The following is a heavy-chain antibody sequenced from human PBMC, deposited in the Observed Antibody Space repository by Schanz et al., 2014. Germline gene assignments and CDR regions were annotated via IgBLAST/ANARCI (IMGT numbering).Heavy chain of an antibody. CDR1: GGTFSSDT. J-gene: IGHJ4*02. CDR3: ARDQSPYTNSSDVRYFDY. D-gene: IGHD6-6*01. CDR2: IVPIAGIT. V-gene: IGHV1-69*08. Sequence: QVQLVQSGAEVKKPGSSVKVSCKASGGTFSSDTFSWVRQAPGQGLEWMGRIVPIAGITNYAQRFQGRVTITADKSTSTAYMELSSLRYEDTAVYYCARDQSPYTNSSDVRYFDYWGQGSLVTVSS.